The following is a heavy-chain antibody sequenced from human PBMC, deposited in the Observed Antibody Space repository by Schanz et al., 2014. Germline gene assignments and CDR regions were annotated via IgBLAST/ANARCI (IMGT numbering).Heavy chain of an antibody. J-gene: IGHJ4*02. D-gene: IGHD3-10*01. CDR1: GFTFSSYS. CDR3: AREGERKGMLPYYFDY. V-gene: IGHV3-48*02. Sequence: EVQLVESGGDLVQPGGSLRLSCAASGFTFSSYSMNWVRQTPGKGLEWVSYISTRSITTYYPASLKGRFTISRDNAKNSLYLQMNSLRDEDTAVYYCAREGERKGMLPYYFDYWGQGALVTVSS. CDR2: ISTRSITT.